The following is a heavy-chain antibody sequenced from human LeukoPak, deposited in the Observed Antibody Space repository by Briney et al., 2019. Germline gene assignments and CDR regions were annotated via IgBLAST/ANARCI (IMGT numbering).Heavy chain of an antibody. CDR3: ARGDYDSSGYYWFDP. D-gene: IGHD3-22*01. J-gene: IGHJ5*02. V-gene: IGHV4-59*01. CDR1: GGSISIYY. CDR2: TYNSGST. Sequence: PAETLSLTCTVSGGSISIYYWSWIRQPPGKGLEWIGYTYNSGSTNYNPSLKSRVTISVDTSKNQFSLKLSSVTAADTAVYYCARGDYDSSGYYWFDPWGQGTLVTVSS.